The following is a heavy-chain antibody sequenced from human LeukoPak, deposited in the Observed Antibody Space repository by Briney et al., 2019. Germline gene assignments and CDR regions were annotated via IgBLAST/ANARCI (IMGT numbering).Heavy chain of an antibody. Sequence: GSVKVSCKTSGYTFTRYDISWVRQAPGQRLEWMGWISAYNGNTNYAQKLQGRVTMTTDTSTSTAYMELRSLRSDDTAVYYCARGRDSWIQLDYWGQGTLVTVSS. CDR2: ISAYNGNT. CDR1: GYTFTRYD. D-gene: IGHD5-18*01. J-gene: IGHJ4*02. V-gene: IGHV1-18*01. CDR3: ARGRDSWIQLDY.